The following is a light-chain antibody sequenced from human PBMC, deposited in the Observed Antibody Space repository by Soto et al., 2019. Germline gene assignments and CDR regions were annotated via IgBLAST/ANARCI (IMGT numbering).Light chain of an antibody. CDR1: QSVSSSY. Sequence: EIVLTQSAVTLSLSPGERATLSCRASQSVSSSYLAWYQQKPGQAPRLLIYGASNRATGIPDRFSGSGSGTDFTLTISSLEPEDFAVYYCQQRSNSPITFGQGTKVDIK. CDR2: GAS. CDR3: QQRSNSPIT. V-gene: IGKV3D-20*02. J-gene: IGKJ1*01.